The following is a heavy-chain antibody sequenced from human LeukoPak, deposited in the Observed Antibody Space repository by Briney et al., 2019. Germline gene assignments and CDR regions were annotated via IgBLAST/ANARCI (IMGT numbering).Heavy chain of an antibody. Sequence: GGSLRLSCAASGFTFDDYGMSWVRQAPGKGLEWVSDINWNGGSTGYADSVKGRFTISRDNAKNSLYLQMNSLRAEDTAVYYCARALDDYGDSYYFDYWGQGTLVTVSS. CDR2: INWNGGST. V-gene: IGHV3-20*04. J-gene: IGHJ4*02. CDR3: ARALDDYGDSYYFDY. D-gene: IGHD4-17*01. CDR1: GFTFDDYG.